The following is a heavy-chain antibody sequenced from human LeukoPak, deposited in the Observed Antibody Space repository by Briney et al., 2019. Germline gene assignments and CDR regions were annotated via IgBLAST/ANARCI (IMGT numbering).Heavy chain of an antibody. J-gene: IGHJ4*02. CDR3: GRLARNAWYPVDY. D-gene: IGHD6-19*01. CDR1: DFTFSFYW. Sequence: GGSLRLPCAASDFTFSFYWMTWVGQAPGEGLEGVANILPDGSEKYYLDSVKGQVTISRDNPTNSLYLQTNSLRAEDTALYYCGRLARNAWYPVDYWGQGTLVTVSS. CDR2: ILPDGSEK. V-gene: IGHV3-7*01.